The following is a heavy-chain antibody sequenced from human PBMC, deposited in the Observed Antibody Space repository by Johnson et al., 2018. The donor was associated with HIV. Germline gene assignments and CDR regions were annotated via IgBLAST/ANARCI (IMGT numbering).Heavy chain of an antibody. J-gene: IGHJ3*02. CDR3: ARDLTNWGVGDAFDI. Sequence: VQLVESGGGLVKPGGSLRLSCAASGFTFSSYAMSWVRQAPGKGLEWVSAISGSGGSTFYADSVKGRFTISRDSSKNTLYLQMNSLRAEDTAVYYCARDLTNWGVGDAFDIWGQGTMVTVSS. D-gene: IGHD7-27*01. CDR1: GFTFSSYA. V-gene: IGHV3-23*04. CDR2: ISGSGGST.